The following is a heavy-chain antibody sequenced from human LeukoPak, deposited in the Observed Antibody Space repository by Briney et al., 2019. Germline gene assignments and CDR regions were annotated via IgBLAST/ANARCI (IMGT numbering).Heavy chain of an antibody. CDR2: TYYRSKWYN. V-gene: IGHV6-1*01. Sequence: PSQTLSLTCAISGDSVSSNSAAWNWIRQSPSRGLEWLGRTYYRSKWYNDYAVSVKSRITINPDTSKNQFSLQLNSVTPEDTAVYYCARDGQPVLRYFDWLIPDAFDIWGQGTMVTVSS. CDR1: GDSVSSNSAA. J-gene: IGHJ3*02. CDR3: ARDGQPVLRYFDWLIPDAFDI. D-gene: IGHD3-9*01.